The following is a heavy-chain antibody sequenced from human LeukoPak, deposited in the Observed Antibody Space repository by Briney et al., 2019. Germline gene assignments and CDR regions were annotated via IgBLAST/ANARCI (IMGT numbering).Heavy chain of an antibody. CDR3: ARGTTTVEDWFDP. J-gene: IGHJ5*02. CDR2: IIPIFGTA. V-gene: IGHV1-69*05. D-gene: IGHD4-23*01. Sequence: ASVTVSCKASGGTFSSYAISWVRQAPGQGLEWMGGIIPIFGTANYAQKFQGRVTITTDESTSTAYMELSRLRSEDTAVYYCARGTTTVEDWFDPWGQGTLVTVSS. CDR1: GGTFSSYA.